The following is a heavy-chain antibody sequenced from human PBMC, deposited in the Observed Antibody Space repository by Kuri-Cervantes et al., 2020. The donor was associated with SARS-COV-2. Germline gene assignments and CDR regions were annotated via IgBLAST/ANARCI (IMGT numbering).Heavy chain of an antibody. CDR3: ARLNSSWYPHYFDY. CDR1: GNSFTTYW. CDR2: IYPGDSDT. Sequence: GESLKISCKHSGNSFTTYWIGWVRQMPGKGLEWMGIIYPGDSDTRYSPSFQGQVTISADKSISTAYLQWSSLKASDTAMYYCARLNSSWYPHYFDYWGQGTLVTVSS. V-gene: IGHV5-51*01. D-gene: IGHD6-13*01. J-gene: IGHJ4*02.